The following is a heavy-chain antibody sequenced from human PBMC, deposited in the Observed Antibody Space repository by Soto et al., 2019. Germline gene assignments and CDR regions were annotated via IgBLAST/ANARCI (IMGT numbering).Heavy chain of an antibody. J-gene: IGHJ4*02. CDR3: AKDAVPGPPDYFDF. Sequence: GGSLRLSCVGSGFTVSAYEIHWVRQAPGKGLDWVAVISSGGRHQFYTDSVRGRFTISRDDSKNTVYLQMNNLTPQDAAIYYCAKDAVPGPPDYFDFWGQGTLVTVSS. V-gene: IGHV3-30*04. CDR2: ISSGGRHQ. D-gene: IGHD6-19*01. CDR1: GFTVSAYE.